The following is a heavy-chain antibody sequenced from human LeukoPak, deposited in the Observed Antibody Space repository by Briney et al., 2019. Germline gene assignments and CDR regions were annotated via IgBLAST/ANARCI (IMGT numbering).Heavy chain of an antibody. J-gene: IGHJ6*03. CDR1: GYSISSGYY. Sequence: SETLSLTCTVSGYSISSGYYWGWIRQPPGKWLECIGSIYHSGSTYYNPSLKSRVTISVDTSKNQFSLKLSSVTAADTAVYYCARSVEGYCSGGSCYSYYYYMDVWGKGTTVTVSS. V-gene: IGHV4-38-2*02. CDR3: ARSVEGYCSGGSCYSYYYYMDV. CDR2: IYHSGST. D-gene: IGHD2-15*01.